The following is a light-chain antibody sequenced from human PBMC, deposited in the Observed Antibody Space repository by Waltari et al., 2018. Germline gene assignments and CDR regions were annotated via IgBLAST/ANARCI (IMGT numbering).Light chain of an antibody. J-gene: IGLJ2*01. CDR3: HSRDASGVGGT. V-gene: IGLV3-19*01. CDR1: SLRSYY. Sequence: TQDPAVSVAMGQTVRITCQGDSLRSYYASWYQPRPGQAPILIMYDKNNRPSGVPDRFSGSSSDNTASLTITGAQAEDEGHYYCHSRDASGVGGTFGGGTKLTVL. CDR2: DKN.